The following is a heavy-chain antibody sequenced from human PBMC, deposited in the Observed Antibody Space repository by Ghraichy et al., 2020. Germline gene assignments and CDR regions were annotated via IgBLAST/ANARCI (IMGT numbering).Heavy chain of an antibody. CDR3: ARDQFHGSGSYSGPSYYYGMDV. J-gene: IGHJ6*02. CDR2: IIPIFGTA. CDR1: GGTFSSYA. D-gene: IGHD3-10*01. Sequence: SSVKVSCKASGGTFSSYAISWVRQAPGQGLEWMGGIIPIFGTANYAQKFQGRVTITADESTSTAYMELSSLRSEDTAVYYCARDQFHGSGSYSGPSYYYGMDVWGQGTTVTVSS. V-gene: IGHV1-69*13.